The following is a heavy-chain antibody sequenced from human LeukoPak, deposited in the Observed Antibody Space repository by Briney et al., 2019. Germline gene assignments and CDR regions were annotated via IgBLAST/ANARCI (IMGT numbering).Heavy chain of an antibody. Sequence: GGSLRLSCAASGFTFSSYAIHWVRQAPGKGLEWVALISFDGNNKYYADSVKGRSTISRDNSRNTLDLQMNSLRAEDTAVYYCARDQYGSGSYVFDFWGQGTLVTVSS. CDR3: ARDQYGSGSYVFDF. CDR2: ISFDGNNK. CDR1: GFTFSSYA. J-gene: IGHJ4*02. D-gene: IGHD3-10*01. V-gene: IGHV3-30*04.